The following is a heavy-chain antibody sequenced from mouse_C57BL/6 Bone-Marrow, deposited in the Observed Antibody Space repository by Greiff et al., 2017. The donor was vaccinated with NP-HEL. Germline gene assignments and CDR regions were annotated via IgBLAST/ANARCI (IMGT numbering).Heavy chain of an antibody. CDR2: IYPRSGNN. CDR1: GYTFTSYG. J-gene: IGHJ3*01. V-gene: IGHV1-81*01. CDR3: ARSAGSSFSWFAY. D-gene: IGHD1-1*01. Sequence: QVQLQQSGAELARPGASVKLSCKASGYTFTSYGISWVKQRTGQGLEWIGEIYPRSGNNYYNEKFKGKATLTADKSSSTAYMELRSLTSEDSAVYFCARSAGSSFSWFAYWGQGTLVTVSA.